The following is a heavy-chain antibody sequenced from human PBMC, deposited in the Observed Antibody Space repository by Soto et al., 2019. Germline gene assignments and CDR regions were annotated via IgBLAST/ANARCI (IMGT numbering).Heavy chain of an antibody. CDR2: ISSGSSYI. CDR1: GFSFSTYS. CDR3: AGEEGYWGRMDV. J-gene: IGHJ6*02. V-gene: IGHV3-21*01. Sequence: PGGSLRLSCAASGFSFSTYSMNWVRQAPGKGLEWVSSISSGSSYIYYAESVKGRFTISRDNTKNSLFLQMNSLRDEDTAVYYCAGEEGYWGRMDVWGQGTTVTVSS. D-gene: IGHD2-15*01.